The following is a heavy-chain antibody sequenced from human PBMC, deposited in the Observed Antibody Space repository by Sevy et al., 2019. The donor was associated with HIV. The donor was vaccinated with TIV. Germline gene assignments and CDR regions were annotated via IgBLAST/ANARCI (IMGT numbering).Heavy chain of an antibody. CDR3: ARDSAGYSSGWYYYYGMDV. V-gene: IGHV3-13*01. J-gene: IGHJ6*02. CDR1: GFTFSSYD. Sequence: GGSLRLSCAASGFTFSSYDMHWVRQATGKGLEWVSAIGTAGDTYYPGSVKGRLTISRENAKNSLYLQMNSLRAGDTAVYYCARDSAGYSSGWYYYYGMDVWGQGTTVTVSS. CDR2: IGTAGDT. D-gene: IGHD6-19*01.